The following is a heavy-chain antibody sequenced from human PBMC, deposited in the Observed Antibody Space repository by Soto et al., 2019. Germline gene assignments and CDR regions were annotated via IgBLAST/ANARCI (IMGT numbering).Heavy chain of an antibody. Sequence: QVQLVESGGGLVEPGGSLRLSCATSGFTFSDHYMSWIRQAPGKGLAWVAYISGSGFTIYNADSVKGRFTISRDNAKNSVYLQMDSLRAEDTAVYYCARNTSSAAGSDNYGLDAWGRGTTVAVSS. CDR2: ISGSGFTI. CDR1: GFTFSDHY. J-gene: IGHJ6*02. CDR3: ARNTSSAAGSDNYGLDA. V-gene: IGHV3-11*01. D-gene: IGHD6-13*01.